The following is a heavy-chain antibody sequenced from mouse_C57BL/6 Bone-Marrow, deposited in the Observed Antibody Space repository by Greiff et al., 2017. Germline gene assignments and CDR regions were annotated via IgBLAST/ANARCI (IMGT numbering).Heavy chain of an antibody. CDR3: ARIYPGFAY. D-gene: IGHD2-1*01. J-gene: IGHJ3*01. Sequence: EVQVVESGGGLVKPGGSLKLSCAASGFTFSDYGMHWVRQAPEKGLEWVAYISSGSSTIYYADTVKGRFTISRDNAKNTLFLQMTSLRSEDTAMYYCARIYPGFAYWGQGTLVTVSA. CDR2: ISSGSSTI. V-gene: IGHV5-17*01. CDR1: GFTFSDYG.